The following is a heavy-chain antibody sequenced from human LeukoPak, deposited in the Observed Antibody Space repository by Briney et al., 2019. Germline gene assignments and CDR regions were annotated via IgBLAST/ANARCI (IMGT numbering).Heavy chain of an antibody. CDR3: ARGSQYTAVNH. Sequence: SVKVSCKASGYTFTNYGMNWVRQAPGQGLEWMGGIIPIFGTANYAQKFQGRVTITADKSTSTAYMELSSLRSEDTAVYYCARGSQYTAVNHWGQGTLVTVSS. CDR1: GYTFTNYG. J-gene: IGHJ4*02. CDR2: IIPIFGTA. V-gene: IGHV1-69*06. D-gene: IGHD3-10*01.